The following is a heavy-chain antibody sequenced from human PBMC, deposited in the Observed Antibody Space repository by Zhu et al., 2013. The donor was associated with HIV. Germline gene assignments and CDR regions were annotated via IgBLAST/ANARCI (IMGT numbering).Heavy chain of an antibody. J-gene: IGHJ4*02. CDR1: GYTFTGYY. V-gene: IGHV1-2*04. CDR2: INPNSGGT. Sequence: QVQLVQSGAEVKKPGASVKVSCKASGYTFTGYYMHWVRQAPGQGLEWMGWINPNSGGTNYAQKFQGWVTMTRDTSISTAYMELSRLRSDDTAVYYCARGSWYDSSGYYSGYFDYWGQGTLVTVSS. CDR3: ARGSWYDSSGYYSGYFDY. D-gene: IGHD3-22*01.